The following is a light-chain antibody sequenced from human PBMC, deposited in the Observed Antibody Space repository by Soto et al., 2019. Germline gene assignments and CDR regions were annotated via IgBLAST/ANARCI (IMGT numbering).Light chain of an antibody. Sequence: QSVLTQPASVSGSPGQSIAISCTGTSSDVGGYNYGSWYQQHPGKTPNLMIYDVSNRPSGVSNRFSGSKSGNTASLTISGLKAEDEADYYCSSYTSSSTWVFGRGTKLTVL. CDR1: SSDVGGYNY. V-gene: IGLV2-14*01. J-gene: IGLJ3*02. CDR3: SSYTSSSTWV. CDR2: DVS.